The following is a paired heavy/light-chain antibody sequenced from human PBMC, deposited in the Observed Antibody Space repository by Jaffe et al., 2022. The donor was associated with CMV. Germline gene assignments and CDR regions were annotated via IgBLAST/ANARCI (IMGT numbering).Heavy chain of an antibody. J-gene: IGHJ6*02. CDR1: EFTLGDYY. D-gene: IGHD5-18*01. CDR2: ISYSGDTK. Sequence: QVQLVESGGGLVKPGGSLRLSCAASEFTLGDYYMSWIRQAPGKGLEWVSHISYSGDTKYYADSVKGRFTVSRDNAKSSLYLQMNSLRVEDSAVYYCARVAGSAGAMDVYYYFTGLDVWGQGTTVTVSS. CDR3: ARVAGSAGAMDVYYYFTGLDV. V-gene: IGHV3-11*01.
Light chain of an antibody. CDR2: GAA. CDR1: QSISGN. J-gene: IGKJ1*01. V-gene: IGKV3-15*01. Sequence: EIVMTQSPATLSVSPGESVTLSCRASQSISGNLVWYQQKPGQAPRLLIHGAATRASGIPARFSGSGSGTEFTLTISGLQSEDFAVYYCQQRHNWPLWTFGQGTKVEIK. CDR3: QQRHNWPLWT.